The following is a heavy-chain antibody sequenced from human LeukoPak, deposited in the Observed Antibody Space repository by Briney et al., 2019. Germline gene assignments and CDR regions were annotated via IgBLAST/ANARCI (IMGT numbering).Heavy chain of an antibody. CDR3: ARDLGSYGSGSHCDY. J-gene: IGHJ4*02. D-gene: IGHD3-10*01. CDR1: GFTFSGYS. V-gene: IGHV3-21*01. Sequence: GSLRLSCAASGFTFSGYSMNWVRQAPGKGLEWVSSISSSSYYIYYADSVKGRFTISRDNAKNSLYLQMNSLRAEDTAVYYCARDLGSYGSGSHCDYWGQGTLVTVSS. CDR2: ISSSSYYI.